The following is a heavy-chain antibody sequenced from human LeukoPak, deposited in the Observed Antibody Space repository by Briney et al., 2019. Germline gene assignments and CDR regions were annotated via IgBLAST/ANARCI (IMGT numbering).Heavy chain of an antibody. D-gene: IGHD4-17*01. CDR2: ITWNSGIL. J-gene: IGHJ4*03. CDR1: GFTFNDYS. Sequence: PGGSLRLSCAASGFTFNDYSIHWVRQVPGKGLEWVSGITWNSGILDYADSVKGRFTISRDNTKNSVYLQMNSLRGEDTAFYYCAKGSHGDLGYFDYWGQGTLVTVSS. V-gene: IGHV3-9*01. CDR3: AKGSHGDLGYFDY.